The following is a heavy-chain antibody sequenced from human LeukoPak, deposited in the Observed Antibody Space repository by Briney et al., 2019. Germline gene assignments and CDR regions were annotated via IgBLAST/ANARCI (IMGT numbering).Heavy chain of an antibody. CDR1: GFTFSSYS. D-gene: IGHD3-10*01. Sequence: SXXLSCAASGFTFSSYSMNWVRQAPGKGLEWVSSXSSSSSYIYYADSVKGRFTISRDNAKNSLYLQMNSLRAEDTAVYYCARSEYYGSGSYRGGDYWGQGTLVTVSS. V-gene: IGHV3-21*01. CDR2: XSSSSSYI. CDR3: ARSEYYGSGSYRGGDY. J-gene: IGHJ4*02.